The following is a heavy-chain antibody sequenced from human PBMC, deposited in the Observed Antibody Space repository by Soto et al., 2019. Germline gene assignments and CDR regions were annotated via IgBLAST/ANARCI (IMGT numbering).Heavy chain of an antibody. CDR1: GGTLSSYA. Sequence: SSVKVSCKDSGGTLSSYAISWVRQAPGQGPEWMGGIIPIFGTANYAQKFQGRVTITADKSTSTAYMELSSLRSEDTAVYYCARPYYYDXSGYPDLDYHYYYGMDVWGQGTTVTVSS. V-gene: IGHV1-69*06. D-gene: IGHD3-22*01. J-gene: IGHJ6*02. CDR2: IIPIFGTA. CDR3: ARPYYYDXSGYPDLDYHYYYGMDV.